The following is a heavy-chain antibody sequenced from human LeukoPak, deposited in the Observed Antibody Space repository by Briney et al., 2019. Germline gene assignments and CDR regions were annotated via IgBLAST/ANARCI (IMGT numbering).Heavy chain of an antibody. Sequence: SETLSLTCTVSGYSISSGYYWGWIRQPPGKGLEWIGSIYHSGSTYYNPSLKSRVTISVDTSKNQFPLKLSSVTAADTAVYYCARLNDYGDYEYFQHWGQGTLVTVSS. CDR2: IYHSGST. V-gene: IGHV4-38-2*02. CDR1: GYSISSGYY. CDR3: ARLNDYGDYEYFQH. J-gene: IGHJ1*01. D-gene: IGHD4-17*01.